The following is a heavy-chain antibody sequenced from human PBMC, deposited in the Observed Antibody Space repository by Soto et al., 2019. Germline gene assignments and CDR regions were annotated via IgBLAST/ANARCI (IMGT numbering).Heavy chain of an antibody. Sequence: SETLSLTCAVYGGSFIGYYWSWIRQPPWKGLEWIGEINHSGSTNYNPSLKSRVTISVDTSKNQFSLKLSSVTAADTAVYYCARVGGYCSSTSCYPYYYYMDVWGKGTTVTVSS. J-gene: IGHJ6*03. CDR3: ARVGGYCSSTSCYPYYYYMDV. CDR1: GGSFIGYY. CDR2: INHSGST. V-gene: IGHV4-34*01. D-gene: IGHD2-2*01.